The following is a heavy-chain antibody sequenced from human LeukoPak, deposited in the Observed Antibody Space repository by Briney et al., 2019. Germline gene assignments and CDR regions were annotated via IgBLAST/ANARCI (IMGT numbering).Heavy chain of an antibody. CDR3: ARGRDGAGWFDP. CDR2: INHSGST. J-gene: IGHJ5*02. D-gene: IGHD1-26*01. CDR1: GGSFSGYY. V-gene: IGHV4-34*01. Sequence: SETLSLTCAVYGGSFSGYYWSWIRQPPGKGLEWIGEINHSGSTNYNPSLKSRVTISVDTSKNQLSLKLSSVTAADTAVYYCARGRDGAGWFDPWGQGTLVTVSS.